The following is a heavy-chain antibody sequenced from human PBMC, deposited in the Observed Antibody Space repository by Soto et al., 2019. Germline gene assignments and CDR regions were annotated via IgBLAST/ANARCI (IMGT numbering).Heavy chain of an antibody. J-gene: IGHJ5*02. CDR3: ARDLSCSGGSCYFGWFDP. Sequence: QVQLVQSGAEVKKPGASVKVSCKASGYTFTSYGISWVRQAPGQGLVWMGWISAYNGNTNYAQKRQGRGTMTTDTSTSTAYMELRSLRSDDTAVYYCARDLSCSGGSCYFGWFDPWGQGTLVTVSS. CDR2: ISAYNGNT. D-gene: IGHD2-15*01. V-gene: IGHV1-18*01. CDR1: GYTFTSYG.